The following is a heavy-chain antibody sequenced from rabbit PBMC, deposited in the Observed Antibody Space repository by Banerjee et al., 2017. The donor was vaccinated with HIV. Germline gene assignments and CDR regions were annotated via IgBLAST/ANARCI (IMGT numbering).Heavy chain of an antibody. CDR2: IYIAGGTT. CDR3: AGDHTHDAYSDWDL. J-gene: IGHJ4*01. Sequence: QLEESGGDLVKPGASLTVTCTASGFSFRSGYYMCWVRQAPGKGLEWIGCIYIAGGTTYYASWVNGRFTMSSDNAQNTVWLQMNSLTAADTATYFCAGDHTHDAYSDWDLWGPGTLVTVS. CDR1: GFSFRSGYY. V-gene: IGHV1S7*01. D-gene: IGHD2-1*01.